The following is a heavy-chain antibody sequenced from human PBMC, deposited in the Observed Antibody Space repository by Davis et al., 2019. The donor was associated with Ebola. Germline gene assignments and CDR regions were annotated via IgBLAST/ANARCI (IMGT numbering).Heavy chain of an antibody. CDR1: GGSISIGGYY. Sequence: MPSETLSLTCTVSGGSISIGGYYWSWIRQHPGKGLEWIGYIYYSGSTYYNPSLKSRVTISVDTSKNQFSLKLSSVTAADTAVYYCARHLIYNYDGSVYSSPYYFDYWGQGTLVTVSS. J-gene: IGHJ4*02. V-gene: IGHV4-31*03. CDR2: IYYSGST. CDR3: ARHLIYNYDGSVYSSPYYFDY. D-gene: IGHD3-22*01.